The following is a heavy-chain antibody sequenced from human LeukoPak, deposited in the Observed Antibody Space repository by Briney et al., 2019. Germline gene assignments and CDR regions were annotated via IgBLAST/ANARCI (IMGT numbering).Heavy chain of an antibody. J-gene: IGHJ4*02. CDR2: ISSSSSYI. CDR3: ARETKGYCSGGSCSY. D-gene: IGHD2-15*01. V-gene: IGHV3-21*01. Sequence: GGSLRLSRAASGFTFSSYSMNWVRQAPGKGLEWVSSISSSSSYIYYADSVKGRFTISRDNAKNSLYLQMNSLRAEDTAVYYCARETKGYCSGGSCSYWGQGTLVTVSS. CDR1: GFTFSSYS.